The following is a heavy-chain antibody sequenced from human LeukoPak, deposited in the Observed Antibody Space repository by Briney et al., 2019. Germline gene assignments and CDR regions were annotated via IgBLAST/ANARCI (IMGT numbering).Heavy chain of an antibody. V-gene: IGHV3-21*01. J-gene: IGHJ4*02. CDR2: ISSSSSYI. Sequence: SGGSLRLSCAASGFTFSSYAMSWVRQAPGKGLEWVSSISSSSSYIYYADSVKGRFTISRDNAKNSLYLQMNSLRAEDTAVYYCARDSSSGYCSGGSCSIDYWGQGTLVTVSS. CDR1: GFTFSSYA. D-gene: IGHD2-15*01. CDR3: ARDSSSGYCSGGSCSIDY.